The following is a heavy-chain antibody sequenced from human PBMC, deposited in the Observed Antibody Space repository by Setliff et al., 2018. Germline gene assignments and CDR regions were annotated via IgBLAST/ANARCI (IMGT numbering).Heavy chain of an antibody. D-gene: IGHD5-18*01. CDR3: ARVRLGLPMVDY. Sequence: ASVKVSCKASGYTFTGYYMYWVRQAPGQGLEWMGRINPSSGATIYAQKFQGRVTMTSDTSISTAYMELSSLRSEDTAVYYCARVRLGLPMVDYWGQGTLVTVSS. CDR1: GYTFTGYY. V-gene: IGHV1-2*06. J-gene: IGHJ4*02. CDR2: INPSSGAT.